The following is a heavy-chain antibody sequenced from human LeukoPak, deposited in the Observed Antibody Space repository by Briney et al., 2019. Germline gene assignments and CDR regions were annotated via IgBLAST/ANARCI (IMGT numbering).Heavy chain of an antibody. CDR1: GYSFTSYW. D-gene: IGHD2-2*01. V-gene: IGHV5-51*01. CDR3: ARLRYCSSTSCFKVMDV. J-gene: IGHJ6*04. Sequence: GESLKISCKGSGYSFTSYWIGWVRQMPGKGLEWMGIIYPGDSDTRYSPSFQGQVTISADKSISTAYLQWSSLKASDTAMYYCARLRYCSSTSCFKVMDVWGKGTTVTVSS. CDR2: IYPGDSDT.